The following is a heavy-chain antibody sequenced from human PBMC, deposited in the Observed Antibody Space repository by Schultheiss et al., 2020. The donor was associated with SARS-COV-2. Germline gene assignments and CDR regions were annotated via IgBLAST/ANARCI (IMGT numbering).Heavy chain of an antibody. D-gene: IGHD5-12*01. CDR2: IYYSGST. CDR1: GGSISSYY. V-gene: IGHV4-59*12. CDR3: ARGNSGYDFDY. J-gene: IGHJ4*02. Sequence: SETLSLTCTVSGGSISSYYWSWIRQPPGKGLEWIGYIYYSGSTYYNPSLKSRVTISVDTSKNQFSLKLSSVTAADTAVYYCARGNSGYDFDYWGQGTLVTVSS.